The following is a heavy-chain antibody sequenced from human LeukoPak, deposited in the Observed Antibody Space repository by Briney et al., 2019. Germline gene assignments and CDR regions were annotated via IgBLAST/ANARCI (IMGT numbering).Heavy chain of an antibody. V-gene: IGHV1-2*06. D-gene: IGHD3-16*01. Sequence: GASVKVSCKASGYTFTGYYMHWVRQAPGQGLEWMGRINPNSGGTNYAQKFQGRVTMTRDESTSTAYMELSSLRSEDTAVYYCARTLDMSGAGGVYYYYMDVWGKGTTVTVSS. CDR2: INPNSGGT. CDR3: ARTLDMSGAGGVYYYYMDV. CDR1: GYTFTGYY. J-gene: IGHJ6*03.